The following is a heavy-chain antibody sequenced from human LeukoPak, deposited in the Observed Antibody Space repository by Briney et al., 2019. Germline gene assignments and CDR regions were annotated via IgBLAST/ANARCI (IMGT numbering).Heavy chain of an antibody. CDR1: GFTFRSYA. V-gene: IGHV3-23*01. J-gene: IGHJ6*02. Sequence: PRGSLRLSCAASGFTFRSYAMGSVRQAPGRGLEWDSTISGGAGSTHYADSVKGRFTISRDNSKNTLYLQMSSLRADDTAVYYCAKGYGGGDCPLDVWGQGTTVTVSS. CDR3: AKGYGGGDCPLDV. CDR2: ISGGAGST. D-gene: IGHD2-21*02.